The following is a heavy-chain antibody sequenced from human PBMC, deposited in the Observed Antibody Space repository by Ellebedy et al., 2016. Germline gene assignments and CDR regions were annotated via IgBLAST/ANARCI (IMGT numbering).Heavy chain of an antibody. CDR2: IIPIFGTA. Sequence: SVKVSCXASGGTFSSYAISWVRQAPGQGLEWMGGIIPIFGTANYAQKFQGRVTITADESTSTAYMELSSLRSEDTAVYYCARDLGGYPQNYYGMDVWGQGTTVTVSS. J-gene: IGHJ6*02. D-gene: IGHD5-12*01. CDR3: ARDLGGYPQNYYGMDV. CDR1: GGTFSSYA. V-gene: IGHV1-69*13.